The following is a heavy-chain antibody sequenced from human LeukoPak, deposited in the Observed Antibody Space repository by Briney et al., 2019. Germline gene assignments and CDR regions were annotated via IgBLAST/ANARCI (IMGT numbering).Heavy chain of an antibody. CDR1: GGSFSTYF. CDR2: IFYTGGT. J-gene: IGHJ5*01. CDR3: ARTGTSGSYSDS. Sequence: PSETLSLTCTISGGSFSTYFWSWIRQSPEKGLEWLGYIFYTGGTTYNPSLQSRLTISLDTSKNQFSPRLTSVTAADTAVYYCARTGTSGSYSDSWGRGIQVTVSS. V-gene: IGHV4-59*01. D-gene: IGHD3-10*01.